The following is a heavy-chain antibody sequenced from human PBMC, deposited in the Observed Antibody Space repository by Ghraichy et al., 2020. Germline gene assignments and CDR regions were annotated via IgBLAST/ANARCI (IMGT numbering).Heavy chain of an antibody. D-gene: IGHD3-22*01. CDR1: GASISSHY. CDR3: ARFYYDNSGLNIDY. J-gene: IGHJ4*02. CDR2: IYLGGSI. V-gene: IGHV4-59*08. Sequence: SETLSLTCSVSGASISSHYWHWIRQPPGKGLEWIAYIYLGGSINYNPSLKSRVTISVDTSKNQFSLRLSSVTAADTAVYYCARFYYDNSGLNIDYWGQGTLVTVSS.